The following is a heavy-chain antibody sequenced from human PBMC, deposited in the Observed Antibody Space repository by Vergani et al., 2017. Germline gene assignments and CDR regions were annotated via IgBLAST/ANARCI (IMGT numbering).Heavy chain of an antibody. Sequence: QVQLQESGPGLVKPSQTLSLTCTVSGGSISRGSYYWSWIRQPAGKGLEWIGRIYTSGSTNYNPSLKSRVTISVDTSKNQFSLKLSSVTAADTAVYYCARDDERLDIWGQGTMVTVSS. CDR3: ARDDERLDI. CDR2: IYTSGST. J-gene: IGHJ3*02. CDR1: GGSISRGSYY. V-gene: IGHV4-61*02.